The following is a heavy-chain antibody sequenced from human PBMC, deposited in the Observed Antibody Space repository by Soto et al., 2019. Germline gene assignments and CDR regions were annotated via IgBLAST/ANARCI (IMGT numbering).Heavy chain of an antibody. CDR2: INQSGSS. CDR3: ARINHDYVWRSYRFAFEY. Sequence: PSETLSLTCAVYGGSFSGYYWSCIRQPAWKGLEWVVEINQSGSSNYNPSLKSRVTISVDTSKNQSSLKLSSVTAADKAVYYCARINHDYVWRSYRFAFEYWGPGTMVTVSS. V-gene: IGHV4-34*01. J-gene: IGHJ4*02. D-gene: IGHD3-16*02. CDR1: GGSFSGYY.